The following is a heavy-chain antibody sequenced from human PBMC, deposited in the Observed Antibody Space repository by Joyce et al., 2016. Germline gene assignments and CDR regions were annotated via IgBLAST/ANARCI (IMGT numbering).Heavy chain of an antibody. CDR1: GYTFKSYG. Sequence: QVHLVQSGAEVKKPGASVKVSCKASGYTFKSYGMHWVRQAPGHRLEWMGWINSGNDDTKYSQKFQGRVIITNDTTASTAYMELSSLRAEDTAVYYCAKGSWYWSGGNGYLSHIDYWGQGTLVTVSS. CDR2: INSGNDDT. J-gene: IGHJ4*02. D-gene: IGHD2-15*01. V-gene: IGHV1-3*01. CDR3: AKGSWYWSGGNGYLSHIDY.